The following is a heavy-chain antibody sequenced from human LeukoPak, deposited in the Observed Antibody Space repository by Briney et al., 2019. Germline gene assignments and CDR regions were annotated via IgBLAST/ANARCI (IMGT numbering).Heavy chain of an antibody. CDR2: IYYSGST. CDR3: AREGSNDFWSGYSDY. D-gene: IGHD3-3*01. Sequence: SETLSLTCTVSGGSISNYYWSWIRQPPGKGLEWIGYIYYSGSTNYNPSLKSRVTISVDTSKNQFSLKLSSVTAADTAVYYCAREGSNDFWSGYSDYWGQGTLVTVSS. V-gene: IGHV4-59*12. J-gene: IGHJ4*02. CDR1: GGSISNYY.